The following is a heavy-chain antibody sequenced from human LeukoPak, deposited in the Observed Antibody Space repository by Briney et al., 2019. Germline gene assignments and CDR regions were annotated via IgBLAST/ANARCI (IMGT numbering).Heavy chain of an antibody. V-gene: IGHV1-8*01. Sequence: GASVKVSCKASGYTFTSYDINWVRQATGQGLEWMGWMNPNSGNTGYAQKFQGRVTMTRNTSISTAYMGLSSLRSEDTAVYYCARGLALKQQLVPSYWGQGTLVTVSS. D-gene: IGHD6-13*01. J-gene: IGHJ4*02. CDR3: ARGLALKQQLVPSY. CDR1: GYTFTSYD. CDR2: MNPNSGNT.